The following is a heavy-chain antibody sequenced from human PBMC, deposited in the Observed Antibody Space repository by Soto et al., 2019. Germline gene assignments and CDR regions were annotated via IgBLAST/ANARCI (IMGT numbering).Heavy chain of an antibody. CDR2: ISYDGSNK. CDR3: ARDWNRITISHYYYYGMDV. J-gene: IGHJ6*02. Sequence: VGSLKLSCAASGFTFSSYAMHWVRQAPGKGLEWVAVISYDGSNKYYADSVKGRFTISRDNSKNTLYLQMNSLRAEDTAVYYCARDWNRITISHYYYYGMDVWGQGTTVTVSS. V-gene: IGHV3-30-3*01. D-gene: IGHD3-3*01. CDR1: GFTFSSYA.